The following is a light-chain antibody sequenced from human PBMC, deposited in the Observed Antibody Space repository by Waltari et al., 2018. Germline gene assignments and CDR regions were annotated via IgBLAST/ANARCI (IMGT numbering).Light chain of an antibody. V-gene: IGKV1-39*01. J-gene: IGKJ3*01. CDR2: AAS. Sequence: DIQMTQSPSSRSASVGDRVTITCQASQSISSYLNWYQQKPGNAPKLLIYAASSLQSGVPSRFSGSGSGTDFTLTISSLQPEDFATYYCQQSYSTPLTFGPGTKVDIK. CDR3: QQSYSTPLT. CDR1: QSISSY.